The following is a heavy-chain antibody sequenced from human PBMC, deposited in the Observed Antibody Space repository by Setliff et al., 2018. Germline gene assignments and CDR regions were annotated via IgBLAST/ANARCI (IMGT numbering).Heavy chain of an antibody. CDR2: IHDSGNPT. V-gene: IGHV3-11*01. CDR3: VKDRYCSDASCSPDYFDY. CDR1: GFTFSNYY. Sequence: PGGSLRLSCAASGFTFSNYYMTWIRQAPGKGLEWISYIHDSGNPTYYADSVKGRFTVSRDNAKNSLYLQMTSLRAEDTAVYYCVKDRYCSDASCSPDYFDYWGQGTLVTVSS. J-gene: IGHJ4*02. D-gene: IGHD2-15*01.